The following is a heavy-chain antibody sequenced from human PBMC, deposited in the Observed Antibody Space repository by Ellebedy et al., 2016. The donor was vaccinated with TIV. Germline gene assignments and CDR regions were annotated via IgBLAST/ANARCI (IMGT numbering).Heavy chain of an antibody. V-gene: IGHV3-11*05. J-gene: IGHJ4*02. D-gene: IGHD1-26*01. Sequence: GRFTISRDNTKNSLYLQMSGLRAEDTAVYYCVRDLLHSWIYYIFDFWGQGTLVTVSS. CDR3: VRDLLHSWIYYIFDF.